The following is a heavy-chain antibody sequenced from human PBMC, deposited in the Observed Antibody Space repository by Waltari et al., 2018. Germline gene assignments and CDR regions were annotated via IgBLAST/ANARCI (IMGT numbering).Heavy chain of an antibody. D-gene: IGHD2-2*01. CDR3: ARGYHKTAWIVDY. J-gene: IGHJ4*02. Sequence: QVQLVQSGAEVKKPGASVKASCKASGYSFTNSAMHWVRPAPGQSLEWRGWINADDGNIKYSHKFQGRVIITRDTAASTAYIEVNSVNSEDTAVYYCARGYHKTAWIVDYWGQGTLVTVSS. V-gene: IGHV1-3*01. CDR2: INADDGNI. CDR1: GYSFTNSA.